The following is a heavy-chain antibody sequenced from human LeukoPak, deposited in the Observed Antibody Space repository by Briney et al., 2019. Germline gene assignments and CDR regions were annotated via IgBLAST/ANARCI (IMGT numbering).Heavy chain of an antibody. D-gene: IGHD3-22*01. V-gene: IGHV4-34*01. CDR2: INHSGST. J-gene: IGHJ5*02. CDR1: GGSFSTYY. CDR3: AGDYDSRGYYYSS. Sequence: PSETLSLTCGVYGGSFSTYYWSWIRQPPGKGLEWIGEINHSGSTNCNPSLKSRVTISVDMSKNQFSLKLSSVTAADTAVYYCAGDYDSRGYYYSSWGQGTLVTVSS.